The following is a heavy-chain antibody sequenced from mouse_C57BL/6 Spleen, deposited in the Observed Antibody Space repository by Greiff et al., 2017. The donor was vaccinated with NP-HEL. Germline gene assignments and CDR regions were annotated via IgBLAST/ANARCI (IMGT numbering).Heavy chain of an antibody. Sequence: EVQGVESGGGLVQPKGSLKLSCAASGFSFNTYAMNWVRQAPGKGLEWVARIRSKSNNYATYYDDSVKESFTISRDDSESMLYLQMNNLKTEDTAMYYCVSDYFDYWGQGTTLTVSS. CDR2: IRSKSNNYAT. CDR3: VSDYFDY. CDR1: GFSFNTYA. V-gene: IGHV10-1*01. J-gene: IGHJ2*01.